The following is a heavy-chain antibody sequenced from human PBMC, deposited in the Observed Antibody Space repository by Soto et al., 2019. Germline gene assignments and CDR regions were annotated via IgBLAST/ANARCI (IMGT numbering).Heavy chain of an antibody. CDR3: ARRGSHYHYFFGMDL. CDR2: IYPGDSDT. V-gene: IGHV5-51*01. J-gene: IGHJ6*02. Sequence: PGESLKISCKGSGYSFTSYWIGWVRQMPGKGLEWMGIIYPGDSDTRYSPSFQGQVTISADKSISTAYLQWSSLKASDTAMYYCARRGSHYHYFFGMDLWGQGTTVTVSS. D-gene: IGHD1-26*01. CDR1: GYSFTSYW.